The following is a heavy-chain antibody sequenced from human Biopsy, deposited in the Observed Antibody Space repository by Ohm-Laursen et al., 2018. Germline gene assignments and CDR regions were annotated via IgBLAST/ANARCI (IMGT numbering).Heavy chain of an antibody. V-gene: IGHV4-39*01. CDR3: ARHPTGFWFDP. CDR1: GGSVSSNVHY. Sequence: GTLSLTCTVSGGSVSSNVHYWAWIRQPPGKGLECIGTAFHSGITFYSPSLKSRVTISIDTSKNQFSLNLSSVTAADTAVYYCARHPTGFWFDPWGQGTLVTVSS. CDR2: AFHSGIT. J-gene: IGHJ5*02.